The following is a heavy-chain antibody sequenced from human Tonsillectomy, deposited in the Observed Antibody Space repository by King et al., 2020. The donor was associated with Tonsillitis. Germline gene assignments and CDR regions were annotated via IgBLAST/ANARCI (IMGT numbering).Heavy chain of an antibody. J-gene: IGHJ3*01. V-gene: IGHV1-2*02. CDR2: INSGNGGT. CDR3: AREMDCGYHRGSFDL. D-gene: IGHD3/OR15-3a*01. CDR1: GYTLIGYF. Sequence: VQLVESGAEVKKPGASVKVSCKASGYTLIGYFIHWVRQAPGQGLEWMGWINSGNGGTNIAQKFLGRVTMTRDTSISTAYMEVSCLGSDDTAVYYCAREMDCGYHRGSFDLWGQGTMVTVSS.